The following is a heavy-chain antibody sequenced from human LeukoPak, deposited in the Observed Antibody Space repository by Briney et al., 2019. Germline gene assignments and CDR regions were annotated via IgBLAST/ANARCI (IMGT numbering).Heavy chain of an antibody. Sequence: ASVKVSCKASGYTFTGYYMHWVRQAPGQGLEWMGWISAYNGNTNYAQKLQGRVTMTTDTSTSTAYMELRSLRSDDTAVYYCARAPPGDYYDILTGYCYWGQGTLVTVSS. J-gene: IGHJ4*02. D-gene: IGHD3-9*01. V-gene: IGHV1-18*04. CDR3: ARAPPGDYYDILTGYCY. CDR1: GYTFTGYY. CDR2: ISAYNGNT.